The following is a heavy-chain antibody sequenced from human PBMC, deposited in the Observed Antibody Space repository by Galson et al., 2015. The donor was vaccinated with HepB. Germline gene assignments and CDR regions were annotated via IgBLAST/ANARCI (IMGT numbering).Heavy chain of an antibody. Sequence: SLRLSCAASGFAFSSYGMLWFRQAPGKGLEWVAFISYDGSDKYYADSVKGRITVSRDNSKNTLYLQMNSLSPEDTAVFYCAKVRYDYYGTDVWGQGTTVTVSS. CDR3: AKVRYDYYGTDV. CDR2: ISYDGSDK. J-gene: IGHJ6*02. V-gene: IGHV3-30*18. CDR1: GFAFSSYG.